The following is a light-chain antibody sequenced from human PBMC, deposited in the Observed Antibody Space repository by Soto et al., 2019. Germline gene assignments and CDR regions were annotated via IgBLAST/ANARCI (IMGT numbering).Light chain of an antibody. J-gene: IGKJ5*01. CDR2: DAS. CDR3: QQRSNWPPIT. V-gene: IGKV3-11*01. CDR1: QSVSIY. Sequence: EIVLKQSPATLSLSPGERATLSCRASQSVSIYLAWYQQKPGQAPRLLIYDASNRATGIPARFSGSGSGTDFTLTISSLEPEDFAVYYCQQRSNWPPITFGQGTRLENK.